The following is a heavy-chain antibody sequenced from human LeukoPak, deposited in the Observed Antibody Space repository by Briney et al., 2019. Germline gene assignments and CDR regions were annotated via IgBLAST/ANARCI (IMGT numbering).Heavy chain of an antibody. D-gene: IGHD3-10*01. V-gene: IGHV3-48*04. CDR2: ISSSSTI. J-gene: IGHJ3*02. Sequence: GGSLRLSCAASGFTFSSYSINWVRQAPGKGLEWVSYISSSSTIYYADSVKGRFTISRDNAKNSLYLQMNSLRAEDTAVYYCAGDPDAFDIWGQGTMVTVSS. CDR1: GFTFSSYS. CDR3: AGDPDAFDI.